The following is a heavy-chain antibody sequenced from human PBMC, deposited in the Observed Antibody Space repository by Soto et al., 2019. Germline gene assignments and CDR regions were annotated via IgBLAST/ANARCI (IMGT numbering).Heavy chain of an antibody. Sequence: PGGSLRLSCAASGFTFSSYSMNWDRQAPGKGLEWVSYISSSSSTIYYADSVKGRFTISRDNAKNSLYLQMNSLRDEDTAVYYCARVVVAASYYYYGMDVWGQGTTVTVSS. CDR1: GFTFSSYS. D-gene: IGHD2-15*01. V-gene: IGHV3-48*02. J-gene: IGHJ6*02. CDR2: ISSSSSTI. CDR3: ARVVVAASYYYYGMDV.